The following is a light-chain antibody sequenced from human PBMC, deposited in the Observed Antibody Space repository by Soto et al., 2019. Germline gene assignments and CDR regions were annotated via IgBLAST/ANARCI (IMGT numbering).Light chain of an antibody. CDR1: SSDVGGFNY. V-gene: IGLV2-14*01. J-gene: IGLJ3*02. Sequence: QSALTQPASVSGSPGQSITISCTGTSSDVGGFNYVSWYQQLPGKAPKLMIYEVTKQPSGVSNRFSGSKSGNTASLTISGLQAEDEADYYCTSYTTSNTVLFGGGTKVTVL. CDR2: EVT. CDR3: TSYTTSNTVL.